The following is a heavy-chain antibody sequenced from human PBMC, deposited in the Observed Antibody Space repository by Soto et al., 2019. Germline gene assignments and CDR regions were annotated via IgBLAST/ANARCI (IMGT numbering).Heavy chain of an antibody. J-gene: IGHJ4*02. CDR2: IDNDGSSR. V-gene: IGHV3-74*01. CDR1: GFTFSSNW. CDR3: ATGSGWYSPDY. Sequence: EVQLVESGGGLVQPGGSLRLSCAASGFTFSSNWMHWVRQGPGKGLVWVSRIDNDGSSRDYADSVKGRFTISRDNAKNTLYLEMSSLRAEDTAVYYCATGSGWYSPDYWCQGTLVTVSS. D-gene: IGHD6-19*01.